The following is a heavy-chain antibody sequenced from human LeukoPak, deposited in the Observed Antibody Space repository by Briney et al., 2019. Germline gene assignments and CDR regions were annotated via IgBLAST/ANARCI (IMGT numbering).Heavy chain of an antibody. CDR3: AKDLSIFGVVMIFDY. CDR1: GFTFSSYA. CDR2: ISGSGGST. J-gene: IGHJ4*02. Sequence: AGGSLRLSCAASGFTFSSYAMSWVRQAPGKGLEWVSAISGSGGSTYYADSVEGRFTISRDNSKNTLYLQMNSLRAEDTAVYYCAKDLSIFGVVMIFDYWGQGTLVTVSS. D-gene: IGHD3-3*02. V-gene: IGHV3-23*01.